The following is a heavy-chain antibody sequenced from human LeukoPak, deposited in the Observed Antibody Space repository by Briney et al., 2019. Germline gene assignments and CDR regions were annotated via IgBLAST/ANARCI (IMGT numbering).Heavy chain of an antibody. CDR2: ISYDGSDK. V-gene: IGHV3-30*18. CDR3: AKDDYGMDV. J-gene: IGHJ6*02. CDR1: GFPFSTYG. Sequence: GGSLRLSCAASGFPFSTYGMHWVRQAPGKGLEWVSVISYDGSDKSYADSVKGRFTISRDNSKNTLYLQMNSLREEDTAVYYCAKDDYGMDVWGQGTTVTVSS.